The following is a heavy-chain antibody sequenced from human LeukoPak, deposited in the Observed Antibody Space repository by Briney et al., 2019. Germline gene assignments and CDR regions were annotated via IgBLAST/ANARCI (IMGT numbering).Heavy chain of an antibody. CDR1: GFTFSSYG. J-gene: IGHJ4*02. CDR3: ARPRDYYDSSGSFGY. CDR2: IWYDGSNK. V-gene: IGHV3-33*01. Sequence: GRSLRLSCAASGFTFSSYGMHWVRQAPGKGLEWVAVIWYDGSNKYYADSVKGRFTISRDNSKNTLYLQMNSLRAEDTAVYYCARPRDYYDSSGSFGYWGQGTLVTLSS. D-gene: IGHD3-22*01.